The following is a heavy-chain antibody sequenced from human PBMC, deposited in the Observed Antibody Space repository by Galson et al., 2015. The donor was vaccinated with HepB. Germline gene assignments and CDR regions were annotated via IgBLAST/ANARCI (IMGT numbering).Heavy chain of an antibody. Sequence: QSGAEVKKPGESLRISCKGSGYSFISYWIGWVRQVPGKGLEWMGIIYPGDSETRYNPSFQGQVTMSADKSISTAYLQWSSLKASDSARYYCARSGAYYGMDVWGQGTTVTVSS. CDR3: ARSGAYYGMDV. D-gene: IGHD1-1*01. CDR1: GYSFISYW. J-gene: IGHJ6*02. V-gene: IGHV5-51*01. CDR2: IYPGDSET.